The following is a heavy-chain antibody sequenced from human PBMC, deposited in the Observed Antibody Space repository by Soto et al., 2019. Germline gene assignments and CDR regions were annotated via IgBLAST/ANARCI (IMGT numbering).Heavy chain of an antibody. V-gene: IGHV4-34*01. CDR3: ARAMGGCFDP. D-gene: IGHD5-18*01. Sequence: SETLSLTCAVYGGSFSGYYWSWIRQPPGKGLEWIGEINHSGSTNYNPSLKSRVTISVDTSKNQFSLKLSSVTAADTAVYYCARAMGGCFDPWGRGTLVTVS. CDR1: GGSFSGYY. CDR2: INHSGST. J-gene: IGHJ5*02.